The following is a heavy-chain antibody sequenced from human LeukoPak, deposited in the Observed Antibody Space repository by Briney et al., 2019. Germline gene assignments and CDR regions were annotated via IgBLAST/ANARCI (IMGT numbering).Heavy chain of an antibody. V-gene: IGHV3-74*01. CDR3: ARDRISGSYPGDY. CDR1: GFTFSNYW. Sequence: GGSLRLSCAASGFTFSNYWMHWVRHTPGKGLVWVSRINTDGSTTTYADSVKGRFTISRDNAKNTLYLQMNSLRAEDTAVYYCARDRISGSYPGDYWGQGTLVTVSS. J-gene: IGHJ4*02. CDR2: INTDGSTT. D-gene: IGHD1-26*01.